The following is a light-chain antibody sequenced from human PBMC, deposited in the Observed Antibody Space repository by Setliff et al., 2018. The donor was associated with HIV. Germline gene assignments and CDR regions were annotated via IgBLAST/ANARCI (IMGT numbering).Light chain of an antibody. Sequence: QSVLTQPPSVSGAPGQRVTISCTGSNSNIGAGFDVHWYQQPPGTAPKLLIYGNNNRPSGVPDRISASKSGTSASLAITGLQAEDEADYYCCSYAGSSTVVFGGGTKVTVL. V-gene: IGLV1-40*01. CDR2: GNN. CDR1: NSNIGAGFD. CDR3: CSYAGSSTVV. J-gene: IGLJ2*01.